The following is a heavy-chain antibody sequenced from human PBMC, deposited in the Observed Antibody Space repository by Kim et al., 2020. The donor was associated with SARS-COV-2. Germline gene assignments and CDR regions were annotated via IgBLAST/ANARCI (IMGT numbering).Heavy chain of an antibody. V-gene: IGHV1-69*13. Sequence: SVKVSCKASGGTFSSYAISWVRQAPGQGLEWMGGIIPIFGTANYAQKFQGRVTITADESTSTAYMELSSLRSEDTAVYYCARGGSTMVRGVISDRGWFDPWGQGTLVTVSS. CDR2: IIPIFGTA. CDR3: ARGGSTMVRGVISDRGWFDP. D-gene: IGHD3-10*01. J-gene: IGHJ5*02. CDR1: GGTFSSYA.